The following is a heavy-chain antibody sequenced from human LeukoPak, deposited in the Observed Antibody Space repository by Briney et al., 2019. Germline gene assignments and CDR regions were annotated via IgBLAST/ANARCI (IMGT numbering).Heavy chain of an antibody. J-gene: IGHJ4*02. Sequence: GGSLRLSCAASGFTFTTFAMSWVRQAPGKGLEWVSVISGSGDTTYYADSVKGRFAISRDNSKNTLNLQMSSLRAEDTAVYYCAKAVSGYFGSGSYNYWGQGTLVTVSS. CDR1: GFTFTTFA. CDR3: AKAVSGYFGSGSYNY. V-gene: IGHV3-23*01. D-gene: IGHD3-10*01. CDR2: ISGSGDTT.